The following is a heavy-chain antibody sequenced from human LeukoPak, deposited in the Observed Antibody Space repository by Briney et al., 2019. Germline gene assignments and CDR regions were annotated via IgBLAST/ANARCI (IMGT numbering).Heavy chain of an antibody. D-gene: IGHD6-19*01. V-gene: IGHV4-4*07. Sequence: PSETLSLTCTVSGGSVSSYYWSWIRQPAGKGLEWIGRIYTSGSTNYNPSLKSRVTVSVDTSKNQFSLKLSSVTAADTAVYYCARVGAVAGTSDERHFDYWGQGTLVTVSS. CDR1: GGSVSSYY. CDR3: ARVGAVAGTSDERHFDY. J-gene: IGHJ4*02. CDR2: IYTSGST.